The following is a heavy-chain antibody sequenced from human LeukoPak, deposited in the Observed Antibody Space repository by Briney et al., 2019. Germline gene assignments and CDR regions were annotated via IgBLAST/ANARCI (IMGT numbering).Heavy chain of an antibody. Sequence: GASVKVSCKASGYTFTSYGISWVRQAPGQGLEWMGWISAYNGNTNYAQKLQGGVTMTTDTSTSTAYMELRSLRSDDTAVYYCARVPRFSGSSVYYYYGMDVWGQGTTVTVSS. V-gene: IGHV1-18*01. CDR2: ISAYNGNT. J-gene: IGHJ6*02. CDR3: ARVPRFSGSSVYYYYGMDV. D-gene: IGHD1-26*01. CDR1: GYTFTSYG.